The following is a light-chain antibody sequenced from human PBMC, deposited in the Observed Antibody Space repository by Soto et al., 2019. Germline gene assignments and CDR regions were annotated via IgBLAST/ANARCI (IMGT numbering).Light chain of an antibody. V-gene: IGLV3-21*02. CDR3: QLWDSSSDHWV. J-gene: IGLJ3*02. CDR1: NIGTKS. CDR2: GDS. Sequence: SYELTQPPSVSVAPGQTARITCGGNNIGTKSVHWYQQRPGQAPVLVVYGDSDRPSGIPERFSGSNSGNTATLTISRVEAGDEADYYCQLWDSSSDHWVFGGGTKVTVL.